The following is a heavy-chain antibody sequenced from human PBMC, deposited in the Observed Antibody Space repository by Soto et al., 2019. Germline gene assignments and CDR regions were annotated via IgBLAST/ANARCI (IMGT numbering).Heavy chain of an antibody. V-gene: IGHV3-53*01. D-gene: IGHD1-1*01. CDR3: ASWNEREPAYDV. CDR1: GFTASVKRY. CDR2: LYDVDGT. J-gene: IGHJ3*01. Sequence: PGGSLRLSCAALGFTASVKRYVAWVRQAPGKGLEWISALYDVDGTVYVDSVKGLVTTSSDSAKTTVYLQMNGLTPDNTAVYYSASWNEREPAYDVWARGTTVSVS.